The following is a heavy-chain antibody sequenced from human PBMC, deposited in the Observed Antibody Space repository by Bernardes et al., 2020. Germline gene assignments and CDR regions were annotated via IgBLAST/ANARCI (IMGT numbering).Heavy chain of an antibody. V-gene: IGHV3-30*18. CDR2: ISYDGSNK. CDR3: AKDLRYSSGWYGSYYYGMDV. D-gene: IGHD6-19*01. J-gene: IGHJ6*02. CDR1: GFTFSSYG. Sequence: SLRLSCAASGFTFSSYGMHWVRQAPGKGLEWVAVISYDGSNKYYADSVKGRFTISRDNSKNTLYLQMNSLRAEDTAVYYCAKDLRYSSGWYGSYYYGMDVWGQGTTVTVSS.